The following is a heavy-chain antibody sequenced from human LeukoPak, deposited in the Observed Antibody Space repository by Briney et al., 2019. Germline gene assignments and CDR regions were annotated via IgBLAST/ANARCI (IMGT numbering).Heavy chain of an antibody. J-gene: IGHJ3*02. Sequence: SETLSLTCAVSGGPFRGDNWNWIRQPPGKGLAWIGEIHHSGSSNYNPSLKSRVTISVDRSMNQFSLTLQSVTAADTAVYYCATEGAAGTGTQWHPYDMWGQGTMVTVSS. V-gene: IGHV4-34*01. CDR2: IHHSGSS. CDR1: GGPFRGDN. CDR3: ATEGAAGTGTQWHPYDM. D-gene: IGHD1-1*01.